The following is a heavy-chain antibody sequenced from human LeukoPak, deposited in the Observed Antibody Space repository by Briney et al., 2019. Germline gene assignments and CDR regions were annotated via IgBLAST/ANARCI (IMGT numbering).Heavy chain of an antibody. CDR1: GNSFTSYW. CDR3: ARLGVLRYFDWLLYGTFDY. D-gene: IGHD3-9*01. J-gene: IGHJ4*02. Sequence: GESLKISCKGSGNSFTSYWIGWVRQMPGKGLEWMGIIYPGDSDTRYSPSFQGQVTISADKSISTAYLQWSSLKASDTAMYYCARLGVLRYFDWLLYGTFDYWGQGTLVTVSS. CDR2: IYPGDSDT. V-gene: IGHV5-51*01.